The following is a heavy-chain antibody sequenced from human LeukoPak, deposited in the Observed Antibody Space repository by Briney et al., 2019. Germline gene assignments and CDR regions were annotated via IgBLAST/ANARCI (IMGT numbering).Heavy chain of an antibody. CDR1: GGSISSGSYY. Sequence: SETLSLXCTVSGGSISSGSYYWSWIRQPAGKGLEWIGRIYTSGITNYNPSLKSRVTISVDTSKNQFSLKLSSVTAADTAVYYCARRATGTDYYYYYMDVWGKGTTVTVSS. D-gene: IGHD1-1*01. CDR2: IYTSGIT. CDR3: ARRATGTDYYYYYMDV. V-gene: IGHV4-61*02. J-gene: IGHJ6*03.